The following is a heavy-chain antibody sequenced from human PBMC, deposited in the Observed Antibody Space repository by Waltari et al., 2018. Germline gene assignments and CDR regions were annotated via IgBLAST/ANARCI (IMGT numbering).Heavy chain of an antibody. CDR3: ARDGAHCSGGSCYSGFDY. Sequence: FTFSSYGMHWVRQAPGKGLEWVAVRWYDGSNKYYADSVKGRFTISRDNSKNTLYLQMNSLRAEDTAVYYCARDGAHCSGGSCYSGFDYWGQGTLVIVSS. J-gene: IGHJ4*02. CDR2: RWYDGSNK. CDR1: FTFSSYG. D-gene: IGHD2-15*01. V-gene: IGHV3-33*01.